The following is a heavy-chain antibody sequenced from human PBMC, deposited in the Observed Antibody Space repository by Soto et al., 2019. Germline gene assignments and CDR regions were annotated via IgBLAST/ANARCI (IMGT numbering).Heavy chain of an antibody. Sequence: QVLLVQSGAEMKQPGSSVSVSCKASGDRFTNYAFTWVRQAPGQGPEWLGGIILALGTPHYSQRFQGRLTITADDSSRTVYMELGSLRLDDTAVYYCGRYCTNTKCRGGYYLDLWGQGTLLTVSS. J-gene: IGHJ5*02. D-gene: IGHD2-8*01. CDR2: IILALGTP. CDR3: GRYCTNTKCRGGYYLDL. CDR1: GDRFTNYA. V-gene: IGHV1-69*01.